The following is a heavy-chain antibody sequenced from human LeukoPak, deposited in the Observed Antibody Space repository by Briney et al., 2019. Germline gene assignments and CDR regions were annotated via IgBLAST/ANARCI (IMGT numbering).Heavy chain of an antibody. CDR3: AKLGVATTGAFDI. J-gene: IGHJ3*02. CDR2: ISGSGGST. CDR1: GLTFSSYA. Sequence: PGGSLRLSCAASGLTFSSYAMSWVRQAPGKGLEWVSSISGSGGSTYYADSVKGRFTISRDNSQNTLYLQMNSLRAEDTAVYYCAKLGVATTGAFDIWGQGTMVTVSS. V-gene: IGHV3-23*01. D-gene: IGHD5-12*01.